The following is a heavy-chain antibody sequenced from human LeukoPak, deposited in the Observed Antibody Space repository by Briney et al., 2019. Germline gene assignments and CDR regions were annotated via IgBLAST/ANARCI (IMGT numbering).Heavy chain of an antibody. D-gene: IGHD2-2*01. CDR2: INPSGGST. J-gene: IGHJ6*02. Sequence: GASVKVSCKASGYTFTSYYMHWVRQAPGQGLEWMGIINPSGGSTSYAQKFQGRVTMTRDTSTSTVYMELSSLRSEDTAVYYCARDLSFRDCSSTSCFGDYGMDVWGQGTTVTVSS. CDR3: ARDLSFRDCSSTSCFGDYGMDV. CDR1: GYTFTSYY. V-gene: IGHV1-46*01.